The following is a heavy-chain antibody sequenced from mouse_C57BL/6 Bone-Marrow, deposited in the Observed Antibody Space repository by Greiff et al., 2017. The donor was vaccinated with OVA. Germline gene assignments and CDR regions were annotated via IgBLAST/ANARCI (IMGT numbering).Heavy chain of an antibody. CDR1: GFTFSSYG. CDR2: ISSGGSYT. J-gene: IGHJ2*01. CDR3: ARSFYYSYY. V-gene: IGHV5-6*01. Sequence: EVMLVESGGDLVKPGGSLKLSCAASGFTFSSYGMSWVRQTPDKRLEWVATISSGGSYTYYPDSVKGRFTISRDNAKNTLYLQMSSLKSEDTAMYYCARSFYYSYYWGQGTTLTVSS. D-gene: IGHD1-1*01.